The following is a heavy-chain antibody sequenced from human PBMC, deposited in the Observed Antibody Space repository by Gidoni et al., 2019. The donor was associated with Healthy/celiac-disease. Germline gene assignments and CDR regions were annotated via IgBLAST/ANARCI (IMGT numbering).Heavy chain of an antibody. V-gene: IGHV1-46*01. CDR1: VSTFTSYY. CDR2: ITPSGGST. Sequence: QVQLVPSGAEVKTPAASVKVSCTASVSTFTSYYMHWVLQAPGQGLGWMGIITPSGGSTSYAQKFQGRVTMTRDTATSTVYMELSSLRSEDTAVYYCARPSGGSTPHFDYWGQGTLVTVSS. J-gene: IGHJ4*02. D-gene: IGHD2-15*01. CDR3: ARPSGGSTPHFDY.